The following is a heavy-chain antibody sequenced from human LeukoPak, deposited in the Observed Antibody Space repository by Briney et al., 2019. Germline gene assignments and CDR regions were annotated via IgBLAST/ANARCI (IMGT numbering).Heavy chain of an antibody. CDR2: ISAYNGNT. Sequence: ASVKVSCKASGYTFTSYGISLVRQAPGQGLEWMGWISAYNGNTNYAQKLQGRVTMTTDTSTSTAYMELRSLRSDDTAVYYCARDPSITIFGVVTPYFDYWGQGTLVTVSS. CDR3: ARDPSITIFGVVTPYFDY. CDR1: GYTFTSYG. D-gene: IGHD3-3*01. V-gene: IGHV1-18*01. J-gene: IGHJ4*02.